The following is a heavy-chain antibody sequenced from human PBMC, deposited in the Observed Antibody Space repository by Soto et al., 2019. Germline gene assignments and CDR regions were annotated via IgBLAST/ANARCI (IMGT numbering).Heavy chain of an antibody. CDR1: GFTVSSNY. D-gene: IGHD2-21*01. Sequence: EVQLVESGGGLVQPGGSLRLSCAASGFTVSSNYMSWVRQAPGKGLEWVSVIYSGGSTYYADSVKGRFTISRHNSKNTLYLQMNSLRAEDTAVYYCARDKYPGRDHDAFDIWGQGTMVTVSS. CDR3: ARDKYPGRDHDAFDI. V-gene: IGHV3-53*04. J-gene: IGHJ3*02. CDR2: IYSGGST.